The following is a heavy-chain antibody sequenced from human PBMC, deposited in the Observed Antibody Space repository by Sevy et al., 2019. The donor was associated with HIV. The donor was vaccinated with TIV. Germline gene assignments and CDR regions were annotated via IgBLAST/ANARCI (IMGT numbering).Heavy chain of an antibody. V-gene: IGHV3-48*01. D-gene: IGHD1-20*01. CDR3: ARGLHNWKSLPRSRDALDI. J-gene: IGHJ3*02. Sequence: GGSLRLSCVASEFTFSFYTMTWVRQAPGKGLEWISYISSTGDAIFYGDSVKGRFTISRDNAENSLYLQMNSLRVEDTAIYYCARGLHNWKSLPRSRDALDIRGQGTVVTVSS. CDR1: EFTFSFYT. CDR2: ISSTGDAI.